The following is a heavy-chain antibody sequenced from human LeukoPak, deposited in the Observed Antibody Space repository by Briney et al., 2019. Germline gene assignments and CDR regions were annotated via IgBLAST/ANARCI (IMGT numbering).Heavy chain of an antibody. V-gene: IGHV4-61*01. J-gene: IGHJ4*02. D-gene: IGHD6-19*01. CDR3: ARPDSSAWYLDY. CDR2: IYYSGST. Sequence: SETLSLTCTVSGGSVSSGSYYWNWIRQPPGKGLEWIGHIYYSGSTDCNPSLKSRVTISADTSKNQFSLKMTSVTAADTAVYYCARPDSSAWYLDYWGQGTLVTVSS. CDR1: GGSVSSGSYY.